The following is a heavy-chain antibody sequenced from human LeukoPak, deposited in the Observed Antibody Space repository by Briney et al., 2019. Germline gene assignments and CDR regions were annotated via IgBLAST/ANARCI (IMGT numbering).Heavy chain of an antibody. CDR1: GFTFDNYA. CDR2: ISWNSGTI. D-gene: IGHD5-18*01. V-gene: IGHV3-9*01. CDR3: ASLDTAKQPLANH. Sequence: GGSLRLSCEASGFTFDNYAMNWVRQVPGKGLEWISLISWNSGTIGYADSVKGRFTISKNSAKNSLYLQMNTLRVEDTAMYYCASLDTAKQPLANHWGQGTLVTVSS. J-gene: IGHJ5*02.